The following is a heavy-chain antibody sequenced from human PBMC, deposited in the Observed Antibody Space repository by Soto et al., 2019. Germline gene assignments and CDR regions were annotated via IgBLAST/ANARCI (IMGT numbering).Heavy chain of an antibody. J-gene: IGHJ4*02. CDR1: GGSIDRSGDW. Sequence: SETLSLTCNVSGGSIDRSGDWWGWVRQPPGEGLEWVASVYRSGHTYYNPSLESRVTILVDTSKDQLSLKVTSVTAADMAVYYCARLTGSSFFTYWGQGILVTISS. D-gene: IGHD6-6*01. V-gene: IGHV4-39*01. CDR2: VYRSGHT. CDR3: ARLTGSSFFTY.